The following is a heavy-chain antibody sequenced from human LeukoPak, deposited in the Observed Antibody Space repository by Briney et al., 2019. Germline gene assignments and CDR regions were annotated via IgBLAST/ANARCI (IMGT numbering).Heavy chain of an antibody. J-gene: IGHJ3*02. V-gene: IGHV1-2*02. CDR2: LNPSSGGT. D-gene: IGHD1-26*01. Sequence: GASVKVSCKASGYTFTGYYMHWVRQAPGQGLEWMGWLNPSSGGTNYAQKFQGRVTMTSATSISTAYMALSRLRYDDTAVYYCARAREDAFDIWGQGTLVTVSS. CDR3: ARAREDAFDI. CDR1: GYTFTGYY.